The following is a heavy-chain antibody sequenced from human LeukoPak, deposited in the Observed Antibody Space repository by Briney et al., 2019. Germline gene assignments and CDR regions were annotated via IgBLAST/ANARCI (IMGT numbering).Heavy chain of an antibody. CDR1: GGTFSSYA. V-gene: IGHV1-69*04. CDR2: IIPILGIA. J-gene: IGHJ6*02. Sequence: SVKVSCKASGGTFSSYAISWVRQAPGQGLEWMGRIIPILGIANYAQKFQGRVTITTDKSTSTAYMELSSLRSEDTAVYYCARRIGSIQGYYYGMDVWGQGTTVTVSS. CDR3: ARRIGSIQGYYYGMDV. D-gene: IGHD2-15*01.